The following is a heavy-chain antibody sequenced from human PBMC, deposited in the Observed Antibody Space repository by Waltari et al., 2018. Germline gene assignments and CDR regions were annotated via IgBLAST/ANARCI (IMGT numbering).Heavy chain of an antibody. V-gene: IGHV4-38-2*02. CDR3: ARDRPEKKGGVDY. J-gene: IGHJ4*02. CDR1: GYSISSGYY. CDR2: IYHSGRT. Sequence: QVQLQESGPGLVKPSETLSLTCAVSGYSISSGYYWGWIRQPPGKGLEWIGSIYHSGRTYYNPSLKSRVTISVDTSKNQFSLKLSSVTAADTAVYYCARDRPEKKGGVDYWGQGTLVTVSS.